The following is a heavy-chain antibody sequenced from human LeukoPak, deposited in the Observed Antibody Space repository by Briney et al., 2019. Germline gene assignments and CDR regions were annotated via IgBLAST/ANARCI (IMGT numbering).Heavy chain of an antibody. CDR3: ARHLLWFGELSGGFDY. J-gene: IGHJ4*02. Sequence: GGSLRLSCAASGFTFSSYAMHWVRQAPGKGLEWVAVISYDGSNKYYADSVKGRFTISRDNSRNTLYLQMNSLRAEDTAVYYCARHLLWFGELSGGFDYWGQGTLVTVSS. D-gene: IGHD3-10*01. V-gene: IGHV3-30*04. CDR2: ISYDGSNK. CDR1: GFTFSSYA.